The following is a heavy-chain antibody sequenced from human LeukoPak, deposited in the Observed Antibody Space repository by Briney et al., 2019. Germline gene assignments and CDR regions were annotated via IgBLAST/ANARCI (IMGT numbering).Heavy chain of an antibody. CDR1: GYTFTGYY. Sequence: ASVKVSCKASGYTFTGYYMHWVRQAPGQGLEWMGWISAYNGNTNYAQKLQGRVTMTTDTSTSTAYMELRSLRSDDTAVYYCARPLYSLTGYNPPYELGYWGQGTLVTVSS. J-gene: IGHJ4*02. CDR3: ARPLYSLTGYNPPYELGY. D-gene: IGHD3-9*01. CDR2: ISAYNGNT. V-gene: IGHV1-18*04.